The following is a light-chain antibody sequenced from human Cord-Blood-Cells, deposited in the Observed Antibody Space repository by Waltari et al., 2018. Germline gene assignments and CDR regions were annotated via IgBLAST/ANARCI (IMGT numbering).Light chain of an antibody. CDR3: SSYTSSSTRV. CDR2: DFS. V-gene: IGLV2-14*03. Sequence: QSALPQPASVSGSPGQSLTISCTGTSSYVGGYNYASWYQQHPGKAHKLMIYDFSNRPSGVSNRFSGSKSGNTASLTISGLQAEDEADYYCSSYTSSSTRVFGGGTKLTVL. J-gene: IGLJ3*02. CDR1: SSYVGGYNY.